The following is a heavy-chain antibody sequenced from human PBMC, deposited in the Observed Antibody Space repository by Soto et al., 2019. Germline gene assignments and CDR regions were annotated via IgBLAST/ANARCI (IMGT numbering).Heavy chain of an antibody. Sequence: GASVKVCCKDSGYTLTGNYRQWVRQANRQGLEWMGWINPNSGGTNYAQKFQGWVTMTRDTSISTAYMELSRLRSDDTAVYYCARGGYCTNGVCYSNWFDPWGQGTLVTVSS. J-gene: IGHJ5*02. CDR2: INPNSGGT. D-gene: IGHD2-8*01. CDR1: GYTLTGNY. V-gene: IGHV1-2*04. CDR3: ARGGYCTNGVCYSNWFDP.